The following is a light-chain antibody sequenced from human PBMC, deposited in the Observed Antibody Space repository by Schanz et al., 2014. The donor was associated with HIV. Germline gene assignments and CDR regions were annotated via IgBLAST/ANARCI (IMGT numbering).Light chain of an antibody. V-gene: IGLV2-14*02. CDR1: SSNIGTYDL. CDR2: EDY. Sequence: QSSLTQPASVSGSPGQSITISCTGTSSNIGTYDLVSWYQQHPGKAPKVIIYEDYKRPSGVPDRFSGSKSGNTASLIVSGLQAEDEADYYCSSYTTGSLYVFGAGTKLTVL. CDR3: SSYTTGSLYV. J-gene: IGLJ1*01.